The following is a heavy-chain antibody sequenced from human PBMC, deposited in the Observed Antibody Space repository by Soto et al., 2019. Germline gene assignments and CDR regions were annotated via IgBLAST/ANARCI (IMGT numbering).Heavy chain of an antibody. CDR2: ISGSGGST. D-gene: IGHD3-3*01. V-gene: IGHV3-23*01. CDR3: AKVRLRFLEWLIYDY. Sequence: PGGSLRLSCAASGFTFSSYAMSWVRQAPGKGLEWVSAISGSGGSTYYADSVKGRFTISRDNSKNTLYLQMNSLRAEDTAVYYCAKVRLRFLEWLIYDYWGQGTLVPVSS. J-gene: IGHJ4*02. CDR1: GFTFSSYA.